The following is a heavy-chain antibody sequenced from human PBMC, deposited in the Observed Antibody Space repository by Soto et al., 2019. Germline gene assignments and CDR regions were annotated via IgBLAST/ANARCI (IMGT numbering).Heavy chain of an antibody. Sequence: ASVKVSCKVSGYTLTELSMHWVRQAPGKGLEWMGGFDPEDGETIYAQKFQGRVTMTEDTSTDTAYMELSSLRSEDTAVYYCATSFPSPWYDWNDRGNYWGQGTMVTVSS. CDR2: FDPEDGET. D-gene: IGHD1-20*01. J-gene: IGHJ4*02. CDR3: ATSFPSPWYDWNDRGNY. V-gene: IGHV1-24*01. CDR1: GYTLTELS.